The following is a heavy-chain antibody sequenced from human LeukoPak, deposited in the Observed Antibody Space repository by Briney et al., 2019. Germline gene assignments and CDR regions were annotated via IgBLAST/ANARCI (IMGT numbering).Heavy chain of an antibody. D-gene: IGHD4-17*01. V-gene: IGHV1-18*01. CDR3: ARMTTETTGYDY. CDR2: VSAYNGHT. Sequence: ASLKVSCKASGYTFNSYGISWMRQAPGQGLEWMGWVSAYNGHTNYAQKFQGRVTMTRDMSTSTVYMELSSLRSEDTAVYYCARMTTETTGYDYWGQGTLVTVSS. CDR1: GYTFNSYG. J-gene: IGHJ4*02.